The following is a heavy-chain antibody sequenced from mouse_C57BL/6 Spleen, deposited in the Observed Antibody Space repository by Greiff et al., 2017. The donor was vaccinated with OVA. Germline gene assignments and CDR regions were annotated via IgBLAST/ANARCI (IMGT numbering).Heavy chain of an antibody. Sequence: LQQSGAELVRPGASVTMSCKASGSTFTSYNMHWVKQTPRQGLEWIGAIYPGNGDTSYNQKLKGKATLTVDKSSSTAYMQLSSLTSEDSAVYFCAREAGTTNAIDYWGQGTSVTVSS. D-gene: IGHD3-3*01. CDR1: GSTFTSYN. CDR2: IYPGNGDT. V-gene: IGHV1-12*01. J-gene: IGHJ4*01. CDR3: AREAGTTNAIDY.